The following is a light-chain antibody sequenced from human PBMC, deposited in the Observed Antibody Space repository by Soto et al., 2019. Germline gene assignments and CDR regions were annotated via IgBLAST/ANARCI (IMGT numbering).Light chain of an antibody. CDR3: QTWGTGVVV. J-gene: IGLJ2*01. Sequence: QPVLTQSPSASASLGASVKLTCTLSSGHSNYAIAWHQQQPEKGPRYLMKLNSDGSHNKGDGLPDRFSGASSGAERYLTISSLRSEDEADYYCQTWGTGVVVFGGGTKVTAL. CDR1: SGHSNYA. V-gene: IGLV4-69*01. CDR2: LNSDGSH.